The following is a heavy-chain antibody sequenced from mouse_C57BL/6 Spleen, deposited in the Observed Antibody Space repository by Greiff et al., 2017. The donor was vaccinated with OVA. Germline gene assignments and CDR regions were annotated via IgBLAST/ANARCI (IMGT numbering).Heavy chain of an antibody. J-gene: IGHJ3*01. CDR2: IWRGGGT. V-gene: IGHV2-5*01. Sequence: QVQLKESGPGLVQPSQSLSLTCTVSGFSLTSYGVHWVRQSPGKGLEWLGAIWRGGGTDYNAAFMSGLSITKDNSKSQVFFKMNSLKADDTAMYYCATPVGYDGGVAYWGQGTLVTVSA. D-gene: IGHD2-2*01. CDR3: ATPVGYDGGVAY. CDR1: GFSLTSYG.